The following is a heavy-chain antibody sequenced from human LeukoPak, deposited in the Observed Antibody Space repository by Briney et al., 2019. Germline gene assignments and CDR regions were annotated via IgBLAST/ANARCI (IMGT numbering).Heavy chain of an antibody. J-gene: IGHJ4*02. CDR3: AKEGSGSYPELAY. CDR1: GFSCDDYT. V-gene: IGHV3-43*01. D-gene: IGHD1-26*01. CDR2: ISWDSTNK. Sequence: GESLRLSCAASGFSCDDYTIHWVRQAPGKGLEWVSLISWDSTNKWYADSVKGRFTISRDNSKNSLDLQMNSQRTEDTALYYCAKEGSGSYPELAYWGQGTLVTVSS.